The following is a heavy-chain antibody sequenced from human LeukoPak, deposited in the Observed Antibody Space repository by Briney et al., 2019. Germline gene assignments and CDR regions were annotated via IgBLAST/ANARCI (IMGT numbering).Heavy chain of an antibody. Sequence: PGGSLRLSCAASGFTVSSNYMSWVRQAPGKGLEWVSVIYSGGSTYYADSVKGRFTISRDNSKNTLYLQMNSLRAEGTAVYYCVRGDYGDYTLFDYWGQGTLVTVPS. J-gene: IGHJ4*02. V-gene: IGHV3-53*01. D-gene: IGHD4-17*01. CDR2: IYSGGST. CDR3: VRGDYGDYTLFDY. CDR1: GFTVSSNY.